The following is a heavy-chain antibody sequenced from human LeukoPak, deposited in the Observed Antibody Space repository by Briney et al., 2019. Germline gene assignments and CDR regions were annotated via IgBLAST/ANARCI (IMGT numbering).Heavy chain of an antibody. Sequence: GGSLGLSCAASGFTFSSYWMSWVRLAPGKGLEWVANIKGDGSEKWYADSVKGRFTISRDNAQNSVHLQMNSLRAEDTAVYHCARDEYRSRWLHPWGQGTLVTATS. D-gene: IGHD5-24*01. CDR2: IKGDGSEK. CDR1: GFTFSSYW. J-gene: IGHJ5*02. V-gene: IGHV3-7*01. CDR3: ARDEYRSRWLHP.